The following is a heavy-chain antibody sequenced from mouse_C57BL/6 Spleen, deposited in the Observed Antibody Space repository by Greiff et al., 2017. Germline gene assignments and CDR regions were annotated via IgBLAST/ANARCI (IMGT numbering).Heavy chain of an antibody. Sequence: QVQLQQSGAELVRPGASVTLSCKASGYTFTDYEMHWVKQTPVHGLEWIGAIDPETGGTAYNQKFKGKAILTADKSSSTAYMELRSLTSEDSAVYYCTRRYYGSSSDYWGQGTTLTVSS. D-gene: IGHD1-1*01. J-gene: IGHJ2*01. V-gene: IGHV1-15*01. CDR1: GYTFTDYE. CDR3: TRRYYGSSSDY. CDR2: IDPETGGT.